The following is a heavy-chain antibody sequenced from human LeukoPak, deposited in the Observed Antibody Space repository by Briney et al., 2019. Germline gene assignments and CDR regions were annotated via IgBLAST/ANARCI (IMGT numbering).Heavy chain of an antibody. V-gene: IGHV3-30-3*01. Sequence: GGSLRLSCAASGFTFSSYAMYWVRQAPGKGLEWVAVISYDGSNKYYADSVKGRFTISRDNSKNTLYLQMNSLRAEDTAVYYCARDLDVLRFLEWSTSAYYYYGMDVWGQGTTVTVSS. CDR3: ARDLDVLRFLEWSTSAYYYYGMDV. CDR1: GFTFSSYA. D-gene: IGHD3-3*01. J-gene: IGHJ6*02. CDR2: ISYDGSNK.